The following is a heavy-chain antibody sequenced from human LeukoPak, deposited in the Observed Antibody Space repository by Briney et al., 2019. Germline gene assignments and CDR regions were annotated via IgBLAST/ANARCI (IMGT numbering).Heavy chain of an antibody. D-gene: IGHD3/OR15-3a*01. CDR1: GFTFSSYN. CDR3: AKDQAWTDYFDY. V-gene: IGHV3-23*01. Sequence: PGGSLRLSCAASGFTFSSYNMNWVRQAPGKGLEWVSAISGSGGSTDYADSVKGRFTISRDNSKNTLYLQMNSLRAEDTAVYYCAKDQAWTDYFDYWGQGTLVTVSS. J-gene: IGHJ4*02. CDR2: ISGSGGST.